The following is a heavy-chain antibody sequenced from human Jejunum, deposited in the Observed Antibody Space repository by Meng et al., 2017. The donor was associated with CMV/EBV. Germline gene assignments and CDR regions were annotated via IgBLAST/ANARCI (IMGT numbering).Heavy chain of an antibody. CDR1: GGSVNYYY. V-gene: IGHV4-4*07. D-gene: IGHD1-26*01. CDR2: FNNSDSY. J-gene: IGHJ4*02. CDR3: ARGPGASTRDGFDY. Sequence: SGAGSVKPPGTLSLTCAVLGGSVNYYYLSWIRQSAGKGLEWIGDFNNSDSYNYHPSLDSRVTMSLDTSKNQFSLNLRSVTAADTATYYCARGPGASTRDGFDYWGLGTLVTVSS.